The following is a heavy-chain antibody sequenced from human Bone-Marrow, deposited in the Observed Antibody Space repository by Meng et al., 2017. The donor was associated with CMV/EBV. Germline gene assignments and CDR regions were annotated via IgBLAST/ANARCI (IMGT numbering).Heavy chain of an antibody. CDR1: GDSISSANYY. V-gene: IGHV4-31*02. CDR2: IFYTGST. D-gene: IGHD2-15*01. J-gene: IGHJ4*02. CDR3: ARAVVLVATEGYFDY. Sequence: GDSISSANYYWSWIRQHPGKGLEWIGYIFYTGSTYYNPSLKSRLTISVDTSKNQFSLNLSSVTAADSAVYYCARAVVLVATEGYFDYWGQGSLVTVSS.